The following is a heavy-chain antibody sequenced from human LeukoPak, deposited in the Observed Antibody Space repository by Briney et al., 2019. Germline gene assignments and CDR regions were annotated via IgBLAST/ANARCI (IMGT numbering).Heavy chain of an antibody. D-gene: IGHD5-18*01. CDR1: GGSISSGSYY. V-gene: IGHV4-61*02. J-gene: IGHJ4*02. CDR3: ARGEKGLDTAMVYYFDY. CDR2: IYTSGST. Sequence: PSETLSLTCTVSGGSISSGSYYWSWIRQPAGKGLEWIGRIYTSGSTNYNPSLKSRVTISVDTSKNQFSLKLSSVTAADTAVYYCARGEKGLDTAMVYYFDYWGQGTLVTVSS.